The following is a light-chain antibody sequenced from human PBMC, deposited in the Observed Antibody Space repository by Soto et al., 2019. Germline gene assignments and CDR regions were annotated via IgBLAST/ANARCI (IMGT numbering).Light chain of an antibody. J-gene: IGLJ1*01. CDR1: SSDIGGYNF. CDR3: SAQGGSNNPYA. V-gene: IGLV2-8*01. CDR2: EVY. Sequence: QSALTQPPSASGSPAQSVTISCTGTSSDIGGYNFVSWYQQHPGKAPKLIIYEVYQRPSGVPDRFSGSKSGNTASLTVSGLQAEEEADYYCSAQGGSNNPYAFGTGTKLTVL.